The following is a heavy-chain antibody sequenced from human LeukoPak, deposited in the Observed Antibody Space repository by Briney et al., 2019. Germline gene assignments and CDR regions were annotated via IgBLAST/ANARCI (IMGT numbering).Heavy chain of an antibody. CDR2: VFYSGNT. Sequence: SETLSLTCTVSGGSISSSSYYWGWIRQPPGKGLEWIGTVFYSGNTYYNPSLKSRVTISVDTSKNQFSLKLSSATAADTAIYYCASRLRDWEVHYFDYWGQGTLVTVSS. J-gene: IGHJ4*02. CDR1: GGSISSSSYY. CDR3: ASRLRDWEVHYFDY. V-gene: IGHV4-39*01. D-gene: IGHD1-26*01.